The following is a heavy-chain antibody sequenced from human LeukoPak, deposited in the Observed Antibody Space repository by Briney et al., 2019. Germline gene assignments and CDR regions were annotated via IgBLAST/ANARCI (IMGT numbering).Heavy chain of an antibody. J-gene: IGHJ5*02. CDR2: ISSSSSYT. V-gene: IGHV3-11*06. D-gene: IGHD4-17*01. Sequence: GGSLRLSCAASGFTFSDYYMSWIRQAPGKGLEWVSYISSSSSYTNYADSVKGRFTISRDNAKNSLYLQMNSLRAEDTAVYYCARTRGDYGDYNWFDLWGQGTLVTVSS. CDR1: GFTFSDYY. CDR3: ARTRGDYGDYNWFDL.